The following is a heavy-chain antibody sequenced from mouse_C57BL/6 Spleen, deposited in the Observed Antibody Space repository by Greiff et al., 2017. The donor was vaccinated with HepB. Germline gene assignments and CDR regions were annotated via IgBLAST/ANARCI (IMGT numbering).Heavy chain of an antibody. CDR2: IYPGDGDT. J-gene: IGHJ1*03. CDR1: GYAFSSSW. Sequence: VQLQQSGPELVKPGASVKISCKASGYAFSSSWMNWVKQRPGKGLEWIGRIYPGDGDTNYNGKFKGKATLTADKSSSTAYMQLSSLTSEDSAVYFCARYQTTVVATDVWGTGTTVTVSS. D-gene: IGHD1-1*01. CDR3: ARYQTTVVATDV. V-gene: IGHV1-82*01.